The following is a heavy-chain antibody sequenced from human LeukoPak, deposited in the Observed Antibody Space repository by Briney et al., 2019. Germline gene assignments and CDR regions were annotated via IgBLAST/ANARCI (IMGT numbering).Heavy chain of an antibody. Sequence: PGGSLRLSCVTSGFTFSTYAMTWLRQAPGKGPEWVSSINNSGGTTDYSDSVKGRFTVSRDNGDDSLSLQLNSLRAEDTAVYYCARETVAGTFDYWSQGTLVTVSS. D-gene: IGHD6-19*01. CDR3: ARETVAGTFDY. V-gene: IGHV3-23*01. J-gene: IGHJ4*02. CDR1: GFTFSTYA. CDR2: INNSGGTT.